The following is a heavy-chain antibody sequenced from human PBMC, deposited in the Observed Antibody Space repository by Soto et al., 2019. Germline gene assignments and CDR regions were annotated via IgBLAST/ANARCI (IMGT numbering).Heavy chain of an antibody. V-gene: IGHV3-21*01. CDR2: ISSSSTYI. J-gene: IGHJ5*02. CDR1: GFTFSSYS. D-gene: IGHD2-15*01. Sequence: GGSLRLSCAASGFTFSSYSMNWVRQAPGKGLEWVSSISSSSTYIYYADSVKGRFPISRDNAKNSLYLQMNSLRAEDTALYYCARTIYCSGSTCYNNWFDPWGQGTLVTVSS. CDR3: ARTIYCSGSTCYNNWFDP.